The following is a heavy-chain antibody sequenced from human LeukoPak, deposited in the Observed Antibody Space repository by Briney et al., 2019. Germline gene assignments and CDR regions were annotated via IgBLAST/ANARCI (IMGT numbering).Heavy chain of an antibody. CDR2: ISSSSSYI. V-gene: IGHV3-21*01. CDR3: ARGSSPHCSTGCYTELPYYYYYMDV. Sequence: LGGSLRLSCVASGFTVTYTWMNRVRQAPGKGLEWVSSISSSSSYIYYADSVKGRFTISRDNAKNSLYLQMNSLRAEDTAVYYCARGSSPHCSTGCYTELPYYYYYMDVWGKGTTVTVSS. CDR1: GFTVTYTW. D-gene: IGHD2-2*02. J-gene: IGHJ6*03.